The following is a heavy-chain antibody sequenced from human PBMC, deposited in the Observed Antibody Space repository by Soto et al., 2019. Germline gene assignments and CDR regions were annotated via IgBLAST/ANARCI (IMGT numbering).Heavy chain of an antibody. CDR2: VNHFFTS. D-gene: IGHD3-10*01. CDR1: SADFGGYY. Sequence: SERLSLTCFINSADFGGYYGCWTRQPTVNGLEFIGEVNHFFTSNYNPSLKSRSIISLYTSKNHFSFRLTSVTAEYTALYFCASSSLLRSGDLSHGLDVWGQGTTVT. J-gene: IGHJ6*02. CDR3: ASSSLLRSGDLSHGLDV. V-gene: IGHV4-34*01.